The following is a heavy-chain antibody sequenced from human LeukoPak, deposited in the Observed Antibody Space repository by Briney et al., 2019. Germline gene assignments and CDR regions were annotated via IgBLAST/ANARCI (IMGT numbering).Heavy chain of an antibody. Sequence: ETLSLTCTVSGGSISSGSYYWAWIRQPPGKGLEWIGSIYYSGTTYYNPSLKSRVTISADTSKNQISLKLSSVTAADTAVYYCARRTPYSGSYIFDYWGQGTLVTVSS. CDR2: IYYSGTT. V-gene: IGHV4-39*01. D-gene: IGHD1-26*01. CDR1: GGSISSGSYY. J-gene: IGHJ4*02. CDR3: ARRTPYSGSYIFDY.